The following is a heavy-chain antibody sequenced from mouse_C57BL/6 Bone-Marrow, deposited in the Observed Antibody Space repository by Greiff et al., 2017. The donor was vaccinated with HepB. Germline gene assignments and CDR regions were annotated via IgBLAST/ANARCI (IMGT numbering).Heavy chain of an antibody. V-gene: IGHV14-4*01. Sequence: EVKLQESGAELVRPGASVKLSCTASGFNFKDDYMHWVKQRPEQGLEWIGWIDPENGDTEYASKFQGKATITADTSSNTAYLQLSSLTSEDTAVYYCTTATVVAPMDYWGQGTSVTVSS. CDR1: GFNFKDDY. CDR2: IDPENGDT. J-gene: IGHJ4*01. CDR3: TTATVVAPMDY. D-gene: IGHD1-1*01.